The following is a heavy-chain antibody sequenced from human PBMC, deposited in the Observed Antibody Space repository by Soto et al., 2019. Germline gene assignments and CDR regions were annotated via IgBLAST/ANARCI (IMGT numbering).Heavy chain of an antibody. CDR2: TNVDNGNT. D-gene: IGHD2-21*02. J-gene: IGHJ4*02. V-gene: IGHV1-3*01. CDR1: GYRFSDYA. CDR3: ARGHCSDGTCYSAWHLDY. Sequence: ASVKVSCETSGYRFSDYAIHWVRQAPGQRPEWMGWTNVDNGNTKYSQNFQGRLTFTRDKSATTAYMTLSRLRSEDTAVYYCARGHCSDGTCYSAWHLDYWGQGTLVTVSS.